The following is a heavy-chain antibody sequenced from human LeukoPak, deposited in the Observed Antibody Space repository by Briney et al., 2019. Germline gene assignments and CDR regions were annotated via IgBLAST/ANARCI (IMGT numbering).Heavy chain of an antibody. Sequence: PGGSLRLSCAASGFTFSTYWMSWVRQAPGKGLEWVANIRQDGSDKYYVDSVKGRFTISRDNAKNSLYLQMNSLTVEDTAVYYCARDGGSAIPFDYWGQRTLVTVSS. CDR2: IRQDGSDK. J-gene: IGHJ4*02. V-gene: IGHV3-7*01. CDR3: ARDGGSAIPFDY. CDR1: GFTFSTYW.